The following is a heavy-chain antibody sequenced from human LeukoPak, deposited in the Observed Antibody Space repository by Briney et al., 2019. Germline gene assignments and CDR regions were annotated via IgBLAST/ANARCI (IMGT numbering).Heavy chain of an antibody. CDR3: ARIMISFGGVIVGLDY. CDR2: IYPGDSDT. Sequence: GESLKISCKGSGYSFTSYWIGWVRQMPGKGLEWMGIIYPGDSDTRYSPSFQGQVTISADKSISTAYLQWSSLKASDTAMYYCARIMISFGGVIVGLDYWGQGTLVTVSS. V-gene: IGHV5-51*01. D-gene: IGHD3-16*02. CDR1: GYSFTSYW. J-gene: IGHJ4*02.